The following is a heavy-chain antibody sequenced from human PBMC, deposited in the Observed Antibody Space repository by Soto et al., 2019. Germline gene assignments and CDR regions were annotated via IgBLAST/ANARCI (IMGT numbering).Heavy chain of an antibody. Sequence: QVHLEESGGGVVQPGGSLRLSCAGSGFDFSGYTIRWVRQAPGKGLEWVAVISYDGSDKYYADSVKGRFTISRDNAKKTLYLQMNSLRIEDTAVYYCARVDCSTTTCYYYGFDVWGQGTTVTVSS. CDR1: GFDFSGYT. V-gene: IGHV3-30-3*01. J-gene: IGHJ6*02. CDR2: ISYDGSDK. CDR3: ARVDCSTTTCYYYGFDV. D-gene: IGHD2-2*01.